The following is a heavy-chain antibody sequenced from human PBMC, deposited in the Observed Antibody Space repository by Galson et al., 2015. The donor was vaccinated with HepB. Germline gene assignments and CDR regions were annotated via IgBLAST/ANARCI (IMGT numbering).Heavy chain of an antibody. Sequence: SLRLSCAISGFPVRNHYMSWVRQAPGKGLEWVSIIHSAGSTYYADSVKGRFTTSRDYSKNTVFLQMNSLRAEDTAMYYCAREDDAFDIWGQGTMVTVSS. CDR3: AREDDAFDI. CDR1: GFPVRNHY. V-gene: IGHV3-53*01. CDR2: IHSAGST. J-gene: IGHJ3*02.